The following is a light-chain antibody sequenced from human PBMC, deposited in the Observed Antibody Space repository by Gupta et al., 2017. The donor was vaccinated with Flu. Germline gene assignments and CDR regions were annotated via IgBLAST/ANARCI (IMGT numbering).Light chain of an antibody. V-gene: IGKV3-11*01. CDR2: DAS. CDR1: QSVGNY. Sequence: PATLSLSPGERVILAGRASQSVGNYLAWYKQKPGQAPRLLIYDASNRATGIPGRLRGSGSGTEFTLTIIIREHEDFALYHGQQRSNWPLTFGGGTKVEIK. J-gene: IGKJ4*01. CDR3: QQRSNWPLT.